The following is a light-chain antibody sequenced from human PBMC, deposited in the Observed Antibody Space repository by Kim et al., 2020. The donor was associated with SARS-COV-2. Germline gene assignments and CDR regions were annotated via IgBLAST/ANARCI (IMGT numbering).Light chain of an antibody. V-gene: IGLV3-19*01. Sequence: SSELTQDPPVSVALGQTVTITCQGDSLSNSDASWYQLRPGQAPLLVIYRATNRPSGIPDRFSGSRSGTTSSFTITGAQAEDEADYYCHSRQRSGKQMLFG. J-gene: IGLJ2*01. CDR3: HSRQRSGKQML. CDR2: RAT. CDR1: SLSNSD.